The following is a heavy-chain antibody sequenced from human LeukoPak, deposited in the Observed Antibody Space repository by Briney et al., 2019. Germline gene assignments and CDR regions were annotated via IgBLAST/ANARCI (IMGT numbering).Heavy chain of an antibody. CDR2: IIPILGIA. CDR3: ARDSVKGAYWLDP. CDR1: GGTFNSYA. D-gene: IGHD1-26*01. Sequence: GAAVTVSFKASGGTFNSYAISWVRQAPGQGLEWMGRIIPILGIANYAQKFQGRVTITADKSTSTAYMELSSLRSEDTAVYYCARDSVKGAYWLDPWGQGTLVTVSS. J-gene: IGHJ5*02. V-gene: IGHV1-69*04.